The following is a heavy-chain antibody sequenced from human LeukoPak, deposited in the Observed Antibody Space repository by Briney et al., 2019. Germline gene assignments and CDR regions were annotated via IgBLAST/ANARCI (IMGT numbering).Heavy chain of an antibody. D-gene: IGHD2-2*01. Sequence: GGSLRLSCAASGFTFGSYSMNWVRQAPGKGLEWVSSISSSSSYIYYADSVKGRFTISRDNAKNSLYLQMNSLRAEDTAVYYCARGLVAGYCSSTSCLNNWFDPWGQGTLVTVSS. V-gene: IGHV3-21*01. CDR1: GFTFGSYS. CDR3: ARGLVAGYCSSTSCLNNWFDP. CDR2: ISSSSSYI. J-gene: IGHJ5*02.